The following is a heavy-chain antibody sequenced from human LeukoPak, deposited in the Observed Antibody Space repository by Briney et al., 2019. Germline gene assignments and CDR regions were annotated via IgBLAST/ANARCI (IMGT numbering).Heavy chain of an antibody. CDR1: GGSFSGYY. Sequence: ASETLSLTCAVYGGSFSGYYWSWIRQPPGKGLEWIGEIHHSGSTNYNPSLKSRVTISVDTSKNQFSLKLSSVTAADTAVYYCARGLVGAAPRRVDYWAQGTLVTVSS. D-gene: IGHD6-6*01. CDR3: ARGLVGAAPRRVDY. J-gene: IGHJ4*02. V-gene: IGHV4-34*01. CDR2: IHHSGST.